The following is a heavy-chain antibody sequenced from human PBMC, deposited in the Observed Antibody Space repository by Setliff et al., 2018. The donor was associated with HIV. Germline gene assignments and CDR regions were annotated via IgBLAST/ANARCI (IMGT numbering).Heavy chain of an antibody. CDR3: TTDPRYGSGFLPGDV. J-gene: IGHJ6*04. D-gene: IGHD3-10*01. CDR2: IKSKTDGGTT. Sequence: PGGSLRLSCAASGFTFSNTWMNWVRQAAGKGLEWVGRIKSKTDGGTTDYAAPVKGRFIISRDDSKKTMFLQMNSLKIEDTAVYYCTTDPRYGSGFLPGDVWGKGTTVTVSS. CDR1: GFTFSNTW. V-gene: IGHV3-15*01.